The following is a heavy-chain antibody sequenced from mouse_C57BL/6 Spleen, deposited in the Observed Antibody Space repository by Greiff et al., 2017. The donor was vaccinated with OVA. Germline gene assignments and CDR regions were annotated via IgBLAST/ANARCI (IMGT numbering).Heavy chain of an antibody. Sequence: QVQLKQPGAELVKPGASVKLSCKASGYTFTSYWMHWVKQRPGQGLEWIGMIHPNSGSTNYNEKFKSKATLTVDKSSSTAYMQLSSLTSEDSAVYYCAKLGQTDGVAYWGQGTLVTVSA. CDR1: GYTFTSYW. D-gene: IGHD4-1*01. CDR2: IHPNSGST. CDR3: AKLGQTDGVAY. V-gene: IGHV1-64*01. J-gene: IGHJ3*01.